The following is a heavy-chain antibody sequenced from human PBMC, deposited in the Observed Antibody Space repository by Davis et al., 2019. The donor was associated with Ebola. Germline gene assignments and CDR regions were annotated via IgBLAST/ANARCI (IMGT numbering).Heavy chain of an antibody. D-gene: IGHD3-10*02. CDR3: ARFPGYVATGNTGNYFDY. V-gene: IGHV3-48*02. CDR1: GFTFSSYS. CDR2: ISSSSSTI. J-gene: IGHJ4*02. Sequence: GESLKISCAASGFTFSSYSMNWVRQAPGKGLEWVSYISSSSSTIYYADSVKGRFTISRDNAKNSLYLQMNSLRDEDTAVYFCARFPGYVATGNTGNYFDYWGQGTLVTVSS.